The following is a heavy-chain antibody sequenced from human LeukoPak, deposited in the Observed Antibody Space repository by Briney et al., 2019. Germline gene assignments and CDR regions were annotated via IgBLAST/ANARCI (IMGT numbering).Heavy chain of an antibody. CDR2: INHSGST. CDR3: ASGHASYSYGFRY. CDR1: GGSFSGYD. V-gene: IGHV4-34*01. D-gene: IGHD5-18*01. Sequence: PSETLSLTCAVYGGSFSGYDWSWIRHPPGKGLEWSGEINHSGSTNYNPSLKSRDNISVDTSNNQFSLKLSSVTAADTAVYSCASGHASYSYGFRYWGQGTLVTVSS. J-gene: IGHJ4*02.